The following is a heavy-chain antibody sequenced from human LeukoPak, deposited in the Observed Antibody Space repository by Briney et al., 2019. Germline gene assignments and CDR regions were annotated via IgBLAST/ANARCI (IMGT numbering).Heavy chain of an antibody. CDR2: IYYSGST. Sequence: SETLSLTCTVSGGSISSSSYYWGWIRQPPGKGLKWMGSIYYSGSTYYNPSLKSRVTISVDTSKNQLSLKLSSVTAADTAVYYCARHRGSSSLFDYWGQGTLVTVSS. CDR1: GGSISSSSYY. D-gene: IGHD6-6*01. J-gene: IGHJ4*02. V-gene: IGHV4-39*01. CDR3: ARHRGSSSLFDY.